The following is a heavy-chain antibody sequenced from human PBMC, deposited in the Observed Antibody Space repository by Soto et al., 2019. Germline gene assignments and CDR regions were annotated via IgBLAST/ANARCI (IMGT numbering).Heavy chain of an antibody. Sequence: QVQLVESGGGVVQPGRSLRLSCAASGFTFSSYAMHWVRQAPGKGLEWVAVISYDGSNKYYADSVKGRFTISRDNSKNTLYLQMNSLRAEDTAVYYCARGAHTVATISYFDYWGQGTLVTVSS. CDR1: GFTFSSYA. CDR3: ARGAHTVATISYFDY. J-gene: IGHJ4*02. CDR2: ISYDGSNK. D-gene: IGHD5-12*01. V-gene: IGHV3-30-3*01.